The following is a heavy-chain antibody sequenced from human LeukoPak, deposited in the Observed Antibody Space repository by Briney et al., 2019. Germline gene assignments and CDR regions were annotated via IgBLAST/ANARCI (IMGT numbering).Heavy chain of an antibody. V-gene: IGHV1-24*01. CDR1: GYTLTELS. J-gene: IGHJ4*02. D-gene: IGHD6-13*01. Sequence: GASVKVSCKVSGYTLTELSMHWVRQAPGKGLEWMGGFDPKDGETIYAQKFQGRVTMTEDTSTDTAYMELSSLRSEDTAVYYCATESPNKSAAGTFDYWGQGTLVTVSS. CDR2: FDPKDGET. CDR3: ATESPNKSAAGTFDY.